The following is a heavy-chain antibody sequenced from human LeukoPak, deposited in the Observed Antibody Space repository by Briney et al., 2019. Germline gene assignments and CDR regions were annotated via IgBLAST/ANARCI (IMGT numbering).Heavy chain of an antibody. CDR1: GFTVSSNY. D-gene: IGHD3-3*01. CDR2: IYSGGST. J-gene: IGHJ4*02. Sequence: PGGSLRLSCAASGFTVSSNYMSWVRQAPGKGLEWVSVIYSGGSTYYADSVKGRFTISRDNSKNTLYLQMNSLRAEDTAVYYCVRGPEIYDFWSGYWTYWGQGTLVTVSS. CDR3: VRGPEIYDFWSGYWTY. V-gene: IGHV3-53*01.